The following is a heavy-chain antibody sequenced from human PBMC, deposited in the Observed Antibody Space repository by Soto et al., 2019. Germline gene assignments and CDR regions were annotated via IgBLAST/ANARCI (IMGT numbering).Heavy chain of an antibody. Sequence: SVKVSCKASGGTFSSYSISWVRQAPGQGLEWMGGIIPIFGTANYAQKFQGRVTIAAGESTSTAYMELSSLRSEDTAVYYCARAPGAAYGSAFDYWGQGTLVTVSS. CDR3: ARAPGAAYGSAFDY. CDR2: IIPIFGTA. V-gene: IGHV1-69*13. J-gene: IGHJ4*02. CDR1: GGTFSSYS. D-gene: IGHD3-10*01.